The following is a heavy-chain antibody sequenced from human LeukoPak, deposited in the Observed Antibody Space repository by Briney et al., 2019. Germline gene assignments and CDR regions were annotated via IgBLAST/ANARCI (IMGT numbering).Heavy chain of an antibody. D-gene: IGHD5-18*01. V-gene: IGHV4-34*01. Sequence: PSETLSLTCAVYGGSFSGYYWSWIRQPPGKGLEWIGEINHSGSTNYNPSLKSRVTISVDTSKNQFSLKLSSVTAADTAVYYCAGCTAMVEYYYYYYMDVWGKGTTVTISS. CDR1: GGSFSGYY. J-gene: IGHJ6*03. CDR2: INHSGST. CDR3: AGCTAMVEYYYYYYMDV.